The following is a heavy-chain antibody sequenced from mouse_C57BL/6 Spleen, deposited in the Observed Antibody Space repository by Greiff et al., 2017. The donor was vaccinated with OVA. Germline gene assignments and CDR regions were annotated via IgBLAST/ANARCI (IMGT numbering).Heavy chain of an antibody. CDR2: IYPGDGDT. Sequence: QVQLQQSGPELVKPGASVKISCKASGYAFSSSWMNWVKQRPGKGLEWIGRIYPGDGDTNYNGKFKGKATLTADKSSSTAYMQLSSLTSEDSAVYFCARSGDYDVGSYAMDYWGQGTSVTVSS. CDR1: GYAFSSSW. CDR3: ARSGDYDVGSYAMDY. D-gene: IGHD2-4*01. J-gene: IGHJ4*01. V-gene: IGHV1-82*01.